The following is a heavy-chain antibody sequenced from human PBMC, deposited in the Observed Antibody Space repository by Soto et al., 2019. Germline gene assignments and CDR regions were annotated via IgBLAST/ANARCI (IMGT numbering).Heavy chain of an antibody. J-gene: IGHJ4*02. CDR1: GFTFSSHD. CDR2: IGSDGGT. CDR3: ARRFCSAGSCRGIGFDY. V-gene: IGHV3-13*01. Sequence: EVQLVESGGGLVQPGGSLRLSCAASGFTFSSHDMHWVRQATGKGLEWVSAIGSDGGTYYLGSVKGRFTISRENAKNSLYLQRNSLRVGDTALYYCARRFCSAGSCRGIGFDYWGQGTLVTVSS. D-gene: IGHD2-15*01.